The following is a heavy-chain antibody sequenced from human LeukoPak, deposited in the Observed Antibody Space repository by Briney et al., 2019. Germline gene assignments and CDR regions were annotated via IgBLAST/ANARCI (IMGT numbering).Heavy chain of an antibody. D-gene: IGHD3-3*01. Sequence: SETLSLTCTVSGGSISSYYWSWVRQPAGKGLEWIGRIYTSGSNNYNPSLKSRVTMSVDTSKNQFSLKLSSVTAADTAMYYCAGEPFWSGYFANLHFDYWGQGTLVTVSS. J-gene: IGHJ4*02. V-gene: IGHV4-4*07. CDR1: GGSISSYY. CDR2: IYTSGSN. CDR3: AGEPFWSGYFANLHFDY.